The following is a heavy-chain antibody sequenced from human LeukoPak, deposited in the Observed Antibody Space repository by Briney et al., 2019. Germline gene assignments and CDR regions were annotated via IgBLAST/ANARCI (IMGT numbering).Heavy chain of an antibody. V-gene: IGHV3-48*03. CDR1: GFTFSSYE. Sequence: PGGSLRLSYAASGFTFSSYEMNWVRQAPGKGLEWVSYISSSGSTIYYADSVKGRFTISRDNAKNSLYLQMNSLRAEDAAVYYCARANWNYGLYFDYWGQGTLVTVSS. J-gene: IGHJ4*02. D-gene: IGHD1-7*01. CDR2: ISSSGSTI. CDR3: ARANWNYGLYFDY.